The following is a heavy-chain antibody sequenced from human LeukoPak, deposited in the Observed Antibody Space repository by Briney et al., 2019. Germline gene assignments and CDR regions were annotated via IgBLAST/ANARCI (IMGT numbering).Heavy chain of an antibody. Sequence: ASVKVSCKASGGTFSSYAISWVRQAPGQGLEWMGGIIPIFGTANYAQKFQGRVTIAADESTSTAYMELSSLRSEDTAVYHCAAEDGYNYFDYWGQGTLVTVSS. J-gene: IGHJ4*02. V-gene: IGHV1-69*13. D-gene: IGHD5-24*01. CDR3: AAEDGYNYFDY. CDR1: GGTFSSYA. CDR2: IIPIFGTA.